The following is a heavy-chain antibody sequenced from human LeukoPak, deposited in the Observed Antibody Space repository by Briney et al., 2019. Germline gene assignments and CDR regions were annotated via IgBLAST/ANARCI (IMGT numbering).Heavy chain of an antibody. CDR1: GFTFSSYW. Sequence: GGSLRLSCAASGFTFSSYWIHWVRQAPGKGLVWVSRINSDGSSTSYADSVKGRFTISRDNAKNTLYLQMNSLRAEDTAVYYCARSWNYVPSGAYAFDIWGQGTMVTVSS. V-gene: IGHV3-74*01. CDR3: ARSWNYVPSGAYAFDI. CDR2: INSDGSST. J-gene: IGHJ3*02. D-gene: IGHD1-7*01.